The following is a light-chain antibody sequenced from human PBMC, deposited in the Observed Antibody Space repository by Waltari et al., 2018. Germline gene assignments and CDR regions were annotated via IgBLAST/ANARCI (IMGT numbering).Light chain of an antibody. CDR3: CSYAGSYTSYV. J-gene: IGLJ1*01. CDR2: DVG. Sequence: QSALPQPRSVSGSPGQSVTISCTGTSSDVVGYNYVSWYQQPPGKAPKLMIYDVGKRPSGVPDRFSGSKSGNTASLTISGLQAEDEADYYCCSYAGSYTSYVFGTGTKVTVL. CDR1: SSDVVGYNY. V-gene: IGLV2-11*01.